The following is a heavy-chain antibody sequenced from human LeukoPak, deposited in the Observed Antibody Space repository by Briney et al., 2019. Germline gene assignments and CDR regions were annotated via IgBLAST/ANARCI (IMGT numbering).Heavy chain of an antibody. Sequence: TGGSLRLSCAASGFAFSSNWMHWVRQTPGKGLVWVSRIKSGGSGTSYADSVEGRFTISRDNAKNTLYLQMNSLKGEDTAVYYCATSLGPLAEYWGQGTLVTVSS. J-gene: IGHJ4*02. V-gene: IGHV3-74*01. D-gene: IGHD7-27*01. CDR2: IKSGGSGT. CDR3: ATSLGPLAEY. CDR1: GFAFSSNW.